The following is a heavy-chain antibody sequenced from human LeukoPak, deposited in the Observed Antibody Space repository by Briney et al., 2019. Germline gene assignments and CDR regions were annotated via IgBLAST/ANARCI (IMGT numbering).Heavy chain of an antibody. CDR3: ASRYCTGVNCFAASYMCMDV. J-gene: IGHJ6*03. CDR2: IKQDGSEK. CDR1: GLTFSRYW. V-gene: IGHV3-7*01. Sequence: GGSLRLSCAASGLTFSRYWMTWFRQAPGKGLEWVANIKQDGSEKYYVDSVKGRFTISGDNADRSLYLQMTSLRVEDTAVYFCASRYCTGVNCFAASYMCMDVWGKGTTVTVSS. D-gene: IGHD2-8*02.